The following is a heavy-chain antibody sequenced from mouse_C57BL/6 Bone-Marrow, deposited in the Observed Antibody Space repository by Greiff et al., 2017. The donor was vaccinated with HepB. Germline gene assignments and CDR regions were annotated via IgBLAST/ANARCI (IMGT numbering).Heavy chain of an antibody. CDR3: ASRRRWTGYAMDY. CDR1: GYTFTSYW. J-gene: IGHJ4*01. CDR2: IYPGSGST. V-gene: IGHV1-55*01. Sequence: QVQLQQPGAELVKPGASVKMSCKASGYTFTSYWITWVKQRPGPGLEWIGDIYPGSGSTNYNEKFKSKATLTVNTSSSTAYMQLSSLTSEYSAVYYCASRRRWTGYAMDYWGQGTSVTVSS. D-gene: IGHD2-12*01.